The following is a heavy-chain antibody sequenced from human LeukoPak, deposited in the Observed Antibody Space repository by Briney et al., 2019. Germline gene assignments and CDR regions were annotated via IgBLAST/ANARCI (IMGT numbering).Heavy chain of an antibody. CDR3: AKGGNTVSSSFNY. D-gene: IGHD4-17*01. V-gene: IGHV3-30*02. J-gene: IGHJ4*02. Sequence: PGGSLRLSCAASGFTFSSYGMHWVRQAPGKGLEWVAFIRYDGSNQYYADSVKGRFTISRGNSKNTLYLQMNSLRAEDTAVYYCAKGGNTVSSSFNYWGQGTLITVSS. CDR1: GFTFSSYG. CDR2: IRYDGSNQ.